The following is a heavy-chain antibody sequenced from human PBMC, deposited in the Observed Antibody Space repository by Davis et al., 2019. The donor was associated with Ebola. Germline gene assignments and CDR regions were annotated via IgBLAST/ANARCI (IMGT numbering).Heavy chain of an antibody. D-gene: IGHD3-3*01. CDR3: AKDKPEYYDFWSGYLDY. Sequence: GESLKISCAASGFTFSDYYMSWIRQAPGKGLEWVSYISSSGSTIYYADSVKGRFTISRDNSKNTLYLQMNSLRAEDTAVYYCAKDKPEYYDFWSGYLDYWGQGTLVTVSS. V-gene: IGHV3-11*04. J-gene: IGHJ4*02. CDR1: GFTFSDYY. CDR2: ISSSGSTI.